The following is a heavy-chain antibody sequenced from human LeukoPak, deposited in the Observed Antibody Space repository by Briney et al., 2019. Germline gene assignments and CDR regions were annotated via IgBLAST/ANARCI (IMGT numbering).Heavy chain of an antibody. CDR1: GGSISSYY. V-gene: IGHV4-4*07. Sequence: PSETLSLNCTVSGGSISSYYWSWIRQPAGNRLDWIGRIYTSWSTNYNPSLKSRVTMSVDTSKNQFSLKLSSVTAADTAVYYCARERRDTDYDFWSGYYRTAFVDYWGQGTLVTVSS. D-gene: IGHD3-3*01. CDR2: IYTSWST. CDR3: ARERRDTDYDFWSGYYRTAFVDY. J-gene: IGHJ4*02.